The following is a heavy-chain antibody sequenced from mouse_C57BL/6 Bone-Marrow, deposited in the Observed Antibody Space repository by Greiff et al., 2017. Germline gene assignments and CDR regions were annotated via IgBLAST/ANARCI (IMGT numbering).Heavy chain of an antibody. CDR3: ARTVWNYGSSDWYFDV. Sequence: VQLQQPGAELVMPGASVKLSCKASGYTFTSYWMHWVKQRPGQGLEWIGEIDPSDSYTNYNQKFTGKSTLTVDKSSSTAYMQLSSLTSEDSAVYYCARTVWNYGSSDWYFDVWGTGTTVTVSS. D-gene: IGHD1-1*01. CDR1: GYTFTSYW. V-gene: IGHV1-69*01. J-gene: IGHJ1*03. CDR2: IDPSDSYT.